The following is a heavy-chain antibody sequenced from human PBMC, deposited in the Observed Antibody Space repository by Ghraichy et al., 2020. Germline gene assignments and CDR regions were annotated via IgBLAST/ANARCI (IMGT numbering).Heavy chain of an antibody. D-gene: IGHD2-15*01. CDR2: IYYSGTT. CDR3: ARRAGGYQYFYGLDV. V-gene: IGHV4-39*01. J-gene: IGHJ6*02. Sequence: SETLSLTCSVSGDSIISSSYYWDWIRQPTGKGLEWIGSIYYSGTTYYSPPLKNRVTVSIDTSKNQFSLRLKSVTATDTAVYYCARRAGGYQYFYGLDVWGQGPTVIVSS. CDR1: GDSIISSSYY.